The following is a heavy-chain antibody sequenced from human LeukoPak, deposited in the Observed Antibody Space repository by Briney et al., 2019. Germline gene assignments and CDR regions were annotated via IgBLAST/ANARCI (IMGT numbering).Heavy chain of an antibody. CDR2: ISWNSGSI. Sequence: GGSLRLSCAASGFTFDDYAMHWVRQAPGKGLEWVSGISWNSGSIGYADSVKGRFTISRDNAKNSLYLQMNSLRAEDTALYHCARGDRRYFDWFSSFDPWGQGTLVTVSS. D-gene: IGHD3-9*01. J-gene: IGHJ5*02. V-gene: IGHV3-9*01. CDR3: ARGDRRYFDWFSSFDP. CDR1: GFTFDDYA.